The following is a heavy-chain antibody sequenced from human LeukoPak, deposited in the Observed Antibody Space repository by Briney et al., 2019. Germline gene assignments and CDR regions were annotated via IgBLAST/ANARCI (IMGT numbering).Heavy chain of an antibody. J-gene: IGHJ3*02. CDR3: ARDSGLGAHI. D-gene: IGHD1-26*01. CDR2: INQGGSEK. V-gene: IGHV3-7*01. Sequence: GGSLRLSCAASGFTFTTYWMSWVRQAPGKGLEWVANINQGGSEKYYVDSVKGRFTISRDNAKNLLYLRMNSLRDEDTAVYYCARDSGLGAHIWGQGTMVTVSS. CDR1: GFTFTTYW.